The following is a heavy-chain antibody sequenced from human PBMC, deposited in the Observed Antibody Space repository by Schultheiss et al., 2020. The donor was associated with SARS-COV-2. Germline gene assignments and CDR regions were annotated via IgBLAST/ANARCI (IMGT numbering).Heavy chain of an antibody. J-gene: IGHJ5*02. CDR3: ARERGRIAALSAGGSNWFDP. Sequence: SETLSLTCAVYGGSFSGYYWSWIRQPPGKGLEWIGYIYYSGSTNYNPSLMSRVTISIDPSKNQLSLKLSSVTAADTAVYYCARERGRIAALSAGGSNWFDPWGQGTLVTVSS. V-gene: IGHV4-59*01. D-gene: IGHD6-6*01. CDR1: GGSFSGYY. CDR2: IYYSGST.